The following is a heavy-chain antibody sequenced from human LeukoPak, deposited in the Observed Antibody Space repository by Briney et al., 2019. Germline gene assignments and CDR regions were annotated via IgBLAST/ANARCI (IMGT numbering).Heavy chain of an antibody. CDR1: GGSISSSSYY. Sequence: ESSETLSLTCTVSGGSISSSSYYWGWIRQPPGKGLEWIGSIYYSGSTYYNPSLKSRVTISVDTSKNQFSLKLSSVTAADTAVYYCASGWYYYDSSGYYYDAFDIWGQGTMVTVSS. CDR2: IYYSGST. CDR3: ASGWYYYDSSGYYYDAFDI. V-gene: IGHV4-39*01. D-gene: IGHD3-22*01. J-gene: IGHJ3*02.